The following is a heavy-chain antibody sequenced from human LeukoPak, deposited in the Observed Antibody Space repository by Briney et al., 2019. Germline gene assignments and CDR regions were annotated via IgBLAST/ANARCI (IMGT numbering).Heavy chain of an antibody. CDR2: VSDGGNTK. Sequence: PGGSLRLSCAASGFTFSSYGIHWVRQAPGMGLEWVAVVSDGGNTKYYAYSVKGRFTISRDNSMNTLSLQMNSLRPEDTAVYYCAKEGSALKEGILGALFSFDSWGQGTMVTVSS. CDR3: AKEGSALKEGILGALFSFDS. V-gene: IGHV3-30*18. CDR1: GFTFSSYG. D-gene: IGHD2-21*01. J-gene: IGHJ3*02.